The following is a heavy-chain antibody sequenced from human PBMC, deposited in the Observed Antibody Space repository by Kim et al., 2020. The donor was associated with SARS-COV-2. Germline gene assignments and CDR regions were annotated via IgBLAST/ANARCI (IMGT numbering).Heavy chain of an antibody. CDR1: GFTFSSYA. Sequence: GGSLRLSCAASGFTFSSYAMHWVRQAPGKGLEWVAVISYDGSNKYYADSVKGRFTISRDNSKNTLYLQMNSLRAEDTAVYYCGSIAAAAPYYYYYMDV. CDR2: ISYDGSNK. CDR3: GSIAAAAPYYYYYMDV. D-gene: IGHD6-13*01. J-gene: IGHJ6*03. V-gene: IGHV3-30-3*01.